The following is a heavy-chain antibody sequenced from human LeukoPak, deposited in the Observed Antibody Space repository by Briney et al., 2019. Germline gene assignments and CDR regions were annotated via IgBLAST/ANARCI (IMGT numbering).Heavy chain of an antibody. CDR3: ARVTAPYYDFWSGYYRVFDY. CDR2: ISWNSGSI. CDR1: GFTFDDYA. J-gene: IGHJ4*02. D-gene: IGHD3-3*01. Sequence: GGSLRLSCAASGFTFDDYAMHWVRQAPGKGLEWVSGISWNSGSIGYADSVKGRFTISRDNAKNSLYLQMNSLRAEDTAVYYCARVTAPYYDFWSGYYRVFDYWGQGTLVTVSS. V-gene: IGHV3-9*01.